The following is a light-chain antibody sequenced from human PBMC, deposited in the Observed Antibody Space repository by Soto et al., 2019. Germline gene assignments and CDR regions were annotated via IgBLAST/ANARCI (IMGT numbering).Light chain of an antibody. J-gene: IGKJ1*01. V-gene: IGKV3-20*01. CDR1: QYIASSY. Sequence: EIVFTQSPGTLSLSPGEGATLSCRSSQYIASSYLAWYQPRRGQAPRLLIYGASSRATGIPARLSGSGSGTQFTLTISSLQSEDFTVYSCLQYHNLWAFGQGTKVDIK. CDR2: GAS. CDR3: LQYHNLWA.